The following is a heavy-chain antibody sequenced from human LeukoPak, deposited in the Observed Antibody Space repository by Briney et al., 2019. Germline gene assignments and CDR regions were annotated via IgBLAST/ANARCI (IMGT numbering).Heavy chain of an antibody. J-gene: IGHJ3*02. CDR2: ISGSGRTT. V-gene: IGHV3-48*03. CDR1: GFTFSNYE. CDR3: AKGRGAFDI. Sequence: LTGGSLRLSCAASGFTFSNYEMNWVRQAPGKGLEWVSYISGSGRTTYYADSVKGRFTISRDNAKNSLCLQMNSLRAEDTAVYYCAKGRGAFDIWGQGTMVTVSS. D-gene: IGHD3-10*01.